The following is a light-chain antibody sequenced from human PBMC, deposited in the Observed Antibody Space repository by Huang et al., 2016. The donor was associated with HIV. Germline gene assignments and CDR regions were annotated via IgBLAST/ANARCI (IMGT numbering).Light chain of an antibody. V-gene: IGKV3-11*01. Sequence: EIVLTQSPATLSLSPGERATLSCRASQSVSSYLAWYQQKPGQSPRLLLSDAFNRATGTTARVSGSGAGTDFTLTISSREPEDFAVYYHQQRCNWRGTFGPGTKVDIK. J-gene: IGKJ3*01. CDR3: QQRCNWRGT. CDR2: DAF. CDR1: QSVSSY.